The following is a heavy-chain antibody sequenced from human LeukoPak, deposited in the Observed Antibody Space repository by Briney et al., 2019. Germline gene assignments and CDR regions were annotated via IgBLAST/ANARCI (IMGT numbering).Heavy chain of an antibody. CDR2: IRSKAYRGTT. CDR3: TRGPIQLWIHNAMDV. Sequence: GGSLRLSCTASGFTFGDHAMSWVRQAPGKGLEWVGFIRSKAYRGTTEYAASVKGRFTISRDDSRSIAYLQMNSLNIEDTAVYYCTRGPIQLWIHNAMDVWGQGTTVTVSS. V-gene: IGHV3-49*04. D-gene: IGHD5-18*01. J-gene: IGHJ6*02. CDR1: GFTFGDHA.